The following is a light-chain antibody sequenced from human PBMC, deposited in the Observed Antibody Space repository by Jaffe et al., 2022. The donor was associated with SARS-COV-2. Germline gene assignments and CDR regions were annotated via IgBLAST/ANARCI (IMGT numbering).Light chain of an antibody. Sequence: SYELTQPPSVSVSPGQTARITCSGDALPKKYAYWFQQKPGQAPVLVIYKDIERPSGIPERFSASSSGTIVTLTISGVQPEDEADYYCQSTDTSVSSKVVFGGGTKLTVL. CDR3: QSTDTSVSSKVV. V-gene: IGLV3-25*03. CDR2: KDI. CDR1: ALPKKY. J-gene: IGLJ2*01.